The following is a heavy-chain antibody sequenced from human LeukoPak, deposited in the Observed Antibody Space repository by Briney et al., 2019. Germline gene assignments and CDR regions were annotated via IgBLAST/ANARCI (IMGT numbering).Heavy chain of an antibody. CDR2: INHSGST. CDR3: ARGDCSSTSCWRYFDL. D-gene: IGHD2-2*01. CDR1: GGSFSGYY. V-gene: IGHV4-34*01. Sequence: PSETLSLTCAVYGGSFSGYYWSWIRQPPGKGLEWIGEINHSGSTNYNPSLKSRVTISVDTSKNQFSLKLSSVTAADTAVYYCARGDCSSTSCWRYFDLWGRGTLVTVSS. J-gene: IGHJ2*01.